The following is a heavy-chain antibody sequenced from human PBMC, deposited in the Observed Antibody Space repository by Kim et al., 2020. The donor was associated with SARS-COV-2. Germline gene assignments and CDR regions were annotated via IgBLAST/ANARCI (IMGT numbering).Heavy chain of an antibody. D-gene: IGHD3-10*01. J-gene: IGHJ6*02. V-gene: IGHV3-23*01. Sequence: GGSLRLSCAASGFTFSSYAMSWVRQAPGKGLEWVSAISGSGGSTYYADSVKGRFTISRDNSKNTLYLQMNSLRAEDTAVYYCAKYARNYYGSGSYYRFGDGMDVWGQGTTVTVSS. CDR1: GFTFSSYA. CDR3: AKYARNYYGSGSYYRFGDGMDV. CDR2: ISGSGGST.